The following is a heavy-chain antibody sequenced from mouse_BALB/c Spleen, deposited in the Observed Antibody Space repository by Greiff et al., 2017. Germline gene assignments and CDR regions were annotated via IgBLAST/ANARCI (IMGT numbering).Heavy chain of an antibody. CDR3: ARHYYGSSYWYFDV. CDR2: ISNGGGST. CDR1: GFTFSSYT. V-gene: IGHV5-12-2*01. J-gene: IGHJ1*01. D-gene: IGHD1-1*01. Sequence: EVKVVESGGGLVQPGGSLKLSCAASGFTFSSYTMSWVRQTPEKRLEWVAYISNGGGSTYYPDTVKGRVTISRDNAKNTLYLQMSSLKSEDTAMYYCARHYYGSSYWYFDVWGAGTTVTVSS.